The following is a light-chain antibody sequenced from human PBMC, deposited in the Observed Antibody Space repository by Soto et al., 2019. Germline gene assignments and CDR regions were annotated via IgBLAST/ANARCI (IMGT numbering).Light chain of an antibody. V-gene: IGKV1-39*01. CDR1: QSISSY. CDR3: QQSSEATWT. Sequence: DIQMTQSPSSLSASVGDRVTITCRASQSISSYLNWYQQKRGKAPKLLIYAASSLQSGVPSRFSGSGSGTDFTLTISSLQPEDFATYYCQQSSEATWTFGQGTKVEIK. J-gene: IGKJ1*01. CDR2: AAS.